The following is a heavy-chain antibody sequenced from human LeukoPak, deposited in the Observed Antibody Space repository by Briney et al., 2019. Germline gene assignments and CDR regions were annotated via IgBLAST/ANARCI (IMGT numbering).Heavy chain of an antibody. V-gene: IGHV1-58*01. CDR1: GFTFTSSA. Sequence: SVKVSCKASGFTFTSSAVQWVRQARGQRLEWIGWIFVGSGNTNYAQKFQERVTITRDMSTSTAYMELSSLRSEDTAVYYCAAATLGFGELKDYYYGMDVWGQGTTVTVSS. CDR3: AAATLGFGELKDYYYGMDV. J-gene: IGHJ6*02. D-gene: IGHD3-10*01. CDR2: IFVGSGNT.